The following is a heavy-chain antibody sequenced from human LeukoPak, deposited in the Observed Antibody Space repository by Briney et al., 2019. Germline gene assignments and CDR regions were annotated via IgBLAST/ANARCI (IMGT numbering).Heavy chain of an antibody. Sequence: PGGSLRLSCAASGFTFSSYGMSWVRQAPGKGLEWVSSISTSSSYIYYTDSVKGRFTISRDNAKKSLYLQMNSLRAEDTAVYYCARDEGGKWELLGREGNWGQGTQVTVSS. J-gene: IGHJ4*02. V-gene: IGHV3-21*01. CDR2: ISTSSSYI. CDR3: ARDEGGKWELLGREGN. D-gene: IGHD1-26*01. CDR1: GFTFSSYG.